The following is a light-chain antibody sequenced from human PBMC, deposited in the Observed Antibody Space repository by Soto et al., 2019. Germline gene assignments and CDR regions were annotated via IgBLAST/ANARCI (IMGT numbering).Light chain of an antibody. CDR1: QSIRSY. Sequence: DIQMTQSPSSVSAAVGDRVTITCRASQSIRSYLNWYQQKPGRAPKLLIFGASSLQSGVPSRFSGTGSGTDFTLTISSLQPEDFATYYCQRSSRGWSFGQGTKVDIK. V-gene: IGKV1-39*01. CDR3: QRSSRGWS. CDR2: GAS. J-gene: IGKJ1*01.